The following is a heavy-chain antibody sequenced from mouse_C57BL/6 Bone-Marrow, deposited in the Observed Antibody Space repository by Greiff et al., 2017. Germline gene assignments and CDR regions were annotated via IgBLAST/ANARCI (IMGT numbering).Heavy chain of an antibody. CDR3: ARPPYDSSPWDFDV. V-gene: IGHV5-15*04. CDR2: ISNLEYSI. Sequence: EVMLVESGGGLVQPGGSLKLSCAASGFTFSDYGMAWVRQAPRTGPEWVAFISNLEYSIYYADTVTGRFTISRDNAKNNLYLEMSSLRSEDTAMYYCARPPYDSSPWDFDVWGTGTTVTVSA. D-gene: IGHD1-1*01. CDR1: GFTFSDYG. J-gene: IGHJ1*03.